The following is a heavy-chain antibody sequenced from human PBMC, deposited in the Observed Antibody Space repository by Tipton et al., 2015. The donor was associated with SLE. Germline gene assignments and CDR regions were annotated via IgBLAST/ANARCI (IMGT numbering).Heavy chain of an antibody. CDR3: ASLDYGDYFYYFDY. V-gene: IGHV3-21*03. CDR1: GFTFSSYT. D-gene: IGHD4-17*01. Sequence: SLRLSCAASGFTFSSYTMNWVRQAPGKGLEWFSSISSSSSYIYYADSVKGRFTISRDNAKNSLYLQMNSLRAEDTAVYYCASLDYGDYFYYFDYWGQGTLVTVSS. J-gene: IGHJ4*02. CDR2: ISSSSSYI.